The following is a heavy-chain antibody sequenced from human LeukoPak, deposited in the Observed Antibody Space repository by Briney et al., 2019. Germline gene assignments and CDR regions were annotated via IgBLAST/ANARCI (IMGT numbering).Heavy chain of an antibody. CDR3: ARKIYRGLRAAAAGFFDS. CDR1: GGSFSSYY. V-gene: IGHV4-34*01. D-gene: IGHD6-13*01. CDR2: VNRSGNS. J-gene: IGHJ4*02. Sequence: SETLSPTCAVYGGSFSSYYWSWIRQPPGQGLEWIGEVNRSGNSNYNPSLKSRVTISVDTSKNQISLKLSSVTAADTAVYYCARKIYRGLRAAAAGFFDSWGQGTLVTVSS.